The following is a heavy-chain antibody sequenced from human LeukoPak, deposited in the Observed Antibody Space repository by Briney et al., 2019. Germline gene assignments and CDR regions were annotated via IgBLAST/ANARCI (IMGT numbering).Heavy chain of an antibody. D-gene: IGHD3-9*01. CDR3: ARGQSFDWLTHEY. CDR1: GFTFNNYP. Sequence: GGSLRLSCAASGFTFNNYPIHWVRRAPGKGLEWVSVISSSSSYIYYADSVRGRFTISRDNAKNSLYLQMNSLRAEDTAVYYCARGQSFDWLTHEYWGQGTLVTVSS. CDR2: ISSSSSYI. V-gene: IGHV3-21*01. J-gene: IGHJ4*02.